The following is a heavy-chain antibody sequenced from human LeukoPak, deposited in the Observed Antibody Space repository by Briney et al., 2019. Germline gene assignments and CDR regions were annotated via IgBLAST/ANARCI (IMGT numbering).Heavy chain of an antibody. CDR3: ARARGGEFHSIDY. D-gene: IGHD3-10*01. CDR2: ISYSCDII. J-gene: IGHJ4*02. V-gene: IGHV3-21*01. Sequence: GGSLRLSCAASEFTFSRYDMNWVRQAPGKGLEWVSSISYSCDIIYCAASVKGRSTISRDNAKNSVLLQMTSLRDDDTDQCSCARARGGEFHSIDYWGQGTLVTVSS. CDR1: EFTFSRYD.